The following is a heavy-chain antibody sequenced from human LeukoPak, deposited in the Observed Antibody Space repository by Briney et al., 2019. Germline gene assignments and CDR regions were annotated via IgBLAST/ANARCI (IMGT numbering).Heavy chain of an antibody. Sequence: ASVKVSCKASGYTFTSYGNSWVRQAPGQGLEWMGWISAYNGNTNYAQKLQGRVTMTTDTSTSTAYMELRSLRSDDTAVYYCARVKDDFWSGHDDYWGQGTLVTVSS. V-gene: IGHV1-18*01. D-gene: IGHD3-3*01. J-gene: IGHJ4*02. CDR1: GYTFTSYG. CDR2: ISAYNGNT. CDR3: ARVKDDFWSGHDDY.